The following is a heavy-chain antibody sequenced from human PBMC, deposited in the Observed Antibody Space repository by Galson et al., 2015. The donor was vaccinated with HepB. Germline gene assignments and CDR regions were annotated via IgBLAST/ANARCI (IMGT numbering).Heavy chain of an antibody. J-gene: IGHJ6*03. CDR3: ARDGPYYMDV. CDR2: TSGYNGNT. CDR1: GYMFTSYG. Sequence: SVKVSCKASGYMFTSYGINWVRQALGQGLEWMGWTSGYNGNTNYAQRFQGRVTMTIDISTNTAYMELRSLTSDDTAVYYCARDGPYYMDVWGKGTTVTVSS. V-gene: IGHV1-18*01.